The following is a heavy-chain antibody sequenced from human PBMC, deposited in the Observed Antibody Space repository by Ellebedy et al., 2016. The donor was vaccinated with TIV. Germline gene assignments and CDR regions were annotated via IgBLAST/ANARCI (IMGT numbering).Heavy chain of an antibody. V-gene: IGHV3-21*01. CDR1: GFTFTNAW. CDR2: ISTGGTYT. Sequence: GGSLRLXCAASGFTFTNAWMSWVRQAPGKGLEWVSSISTGGTYTYYADSVEGRSIISRDNAKNSLSLHISSLRAEDTAVYYCATTPEVPMSGRPVYWGPGTLVTVSS. D-gene: IGHD6-6*01. J-gene: IGHJ4*02. CDR3: ATTPEVPMSGRPVY.